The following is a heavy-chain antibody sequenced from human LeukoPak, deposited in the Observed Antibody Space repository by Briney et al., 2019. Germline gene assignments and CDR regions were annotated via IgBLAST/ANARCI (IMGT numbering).Heavy chain of an antibody. CDR2: ISSSSSYI. J-gene: IGHJ4*02. Sequence: GGSLRLSCAASGFTFSSYSMNWVRQAPGKGLEWVSSISSSSSYIYYADSVKGRFTISRDNAKNSLYLQMNSLRAEDTAVYYCARDEEFYDDVCENYRYFDYWGQGTPVTVSS. D-gene: IGHD3-16*02. CDR1: GFTFSSYS. CDR3: ARDEEFYDDVCENYRYFDY. V-gene: IGHV3-21*01.